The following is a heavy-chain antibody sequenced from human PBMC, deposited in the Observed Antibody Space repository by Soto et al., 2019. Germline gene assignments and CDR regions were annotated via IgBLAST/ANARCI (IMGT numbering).Heavy chain of an antibody. D-gene: IGHD2-15*01. V-gene: IGHV4-39*01. CDR1: GGSISSSSYY. J-gene: IGHJ5*02. Sequence: QLQLQESGPGLVKPSETLSLTCTVSGGSISSSSYYWGWIRQPPGKGLEWIGSIYYSGRTNYTQALNPRVHISVATSKNLFSLNLSSVTAADTAVYYCASHRYCSGGSCYAGEHWFDPWGQGTLVTVSS. CDR2: IYYSGRT. CDR3: ASHRYCSGGSCYAGEHWFDP.